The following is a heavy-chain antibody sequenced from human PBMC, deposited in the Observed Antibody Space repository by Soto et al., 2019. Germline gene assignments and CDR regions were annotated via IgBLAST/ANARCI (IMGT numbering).Heavy chain of an antibody. CDR2: FDSGGSTT. CDR3: VRGAFHPYYLDS. J-gene: IGHJ4*02. V-gene: IGHV3-74*01. CDR1: GFTFSSYW. D-gene: IGHD2-21*01. Sequence: EVQLVESGGGLVQPGGSLRLSCAASGFTFSSYWIHWVRQATGKGLVWVSRFDSGGSTTNYADSVKGRFNISRDNAKNTLYLQMNSLRDEDTAVYHCVRGAFHPYYLDSWGQRNLVTGSS.